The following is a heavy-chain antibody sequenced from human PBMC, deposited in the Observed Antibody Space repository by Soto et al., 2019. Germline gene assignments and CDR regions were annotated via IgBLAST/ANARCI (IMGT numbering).Heavy chain of an antibody. Sequence: EVQLLESGGGLLQPGGSLRLSCAASGFTFNNYAMSWVRQAPGKGLEWVSGISATGGLKYYADSVQGRFTISRDNSKNTLYLQMDNLRDEDTAIYYCAREVGAPSGWLDSWGQGTQVTVSS. CDR3: AREVGAPSGWLDS. D-gene: IGHD1-26*01. J-gene: IGHJ5*01. CDR1: GFTFNNYA. CDR2: ISATGGLK. V-gene: IGHV3-23*01.